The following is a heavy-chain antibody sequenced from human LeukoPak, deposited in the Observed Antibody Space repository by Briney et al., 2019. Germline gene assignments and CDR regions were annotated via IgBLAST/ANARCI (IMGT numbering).Heavy chain of an antibody. Sequence: SETLSLTCTVSGGSICSYYWSWIRQPPGKGLEWIGYIYYSGSTNYNPSLKSRVTISVDTSKNQFSLKLSSVTAADTAVYYCASLYYYDSSGYFPPPFDYWGQGTLVTVSS. CDR1: GGSICSYY. V-gene: IGHV4-59*08. J-gene: IGHJ4*02. D-gene: IGHD3-22*01. CDR2: IYYSGST. CDR3: ASLYYYDSSGYFPPPFDY.